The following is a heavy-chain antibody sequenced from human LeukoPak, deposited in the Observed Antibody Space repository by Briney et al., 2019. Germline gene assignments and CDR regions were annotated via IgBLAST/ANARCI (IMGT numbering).Heavy chain of an antibody. CDR1: GGSVSGGNYF. CDR3: ARPTDAIFDWFDS. CDR2: MNYSGST. J-gene: IGHJ5*01. V-gene: IGHV4-30-4*01. Sequence: PSETLSLTCTVSGGSVSGGNYFWTWIRQPPGKGLEWIGYMNYSGSTYYNPSLKSRVIISVDPSKNQFTLKLTSVSAADTAMYYCARPTDAIFDWFDSWGQGTLVTVSS. D-gene: IGHD2-21*02.